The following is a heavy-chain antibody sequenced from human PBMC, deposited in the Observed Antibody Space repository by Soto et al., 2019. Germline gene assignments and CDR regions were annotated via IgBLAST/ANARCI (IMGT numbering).Heavy chain of an antibody. CDR3: ARDLGGWPDY. CDR2: IWYDGSDK. Sequence: GGSLRLSCAASGFTFSSYGMHWVRQAPGKGLEWVAIIWYDGSDKYYADSVRGRFTISRDNSKNTLYLQMNSLRAEDTAVYYCARDLGGWPDYWGQGTLVTVSS. V-gene: IGHV3-33*01. CDR1: GFTFSSYG. D-gene: IGHD2-15*01. J-gene: IGHJ4*02.